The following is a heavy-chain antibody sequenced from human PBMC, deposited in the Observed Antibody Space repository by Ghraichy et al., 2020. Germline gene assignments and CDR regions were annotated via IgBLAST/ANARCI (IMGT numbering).Heavy chain of an antibody. CDR1: GYTFINYA. V-gene: IGHV1-3*01. Sequence: ASVKVSCKASGYTFINYAIHWVRQAPGQRLEWMGWINAGSGKPKYSQKFQDRVTITRDTSASTAYLELSSLTSEDTAIYYCAKVLHMGSGYYNPFDNWGQGSPVTVSS. CDR2: INAGSGKP. CDR3: AKVLHMGSGYYNPFDN. J-gene: IGHJ4*02. D-gene: IGHD3-3*01.